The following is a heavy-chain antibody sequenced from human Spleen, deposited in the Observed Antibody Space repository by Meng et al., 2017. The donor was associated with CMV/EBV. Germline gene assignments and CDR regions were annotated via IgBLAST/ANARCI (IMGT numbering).Heavy chain of an antibody. Sequence: GESIKISCEASGFTFSSYWMSWVRQAPGKGLEWVANIKQDGSETYYVDSVKGRFTVSRDNAKNSLHLQMNSLRAEDAAVYYCARVPGYSARQYYYYYGMDVWGQGTTVTVSS. D-gene: IGHD6-13*01. V-gene: IGHV3-7*01. J-gene: IGHJ6*02. CDR3: ARVPGYSARQYYYYYGMDV. CDR1: GFTFSSYW. CDR2: IKQDGSET.